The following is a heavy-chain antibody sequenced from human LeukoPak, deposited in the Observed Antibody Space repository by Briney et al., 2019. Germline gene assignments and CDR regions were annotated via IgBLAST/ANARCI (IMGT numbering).Heavy chain of an antibody. CDR2: ISYDGSNK. CDR3: AKSDYYGSGSSPGY. V-gene: IGHV3-30*18. Sequence: GGSLRLSCAASGFTFGSYGMHWVRQAPGKGLEWVAVISYDGSNKYYADSVKGRFTISRDNSKNTLYLQMNSLRAEDTAVYYCAKSDYYGSGSSPGYWGQGTLVTVSS. D-gene: IGHD3-10*01. CDR1: GFTFGSYG. J-gene: IGHJ4*02.